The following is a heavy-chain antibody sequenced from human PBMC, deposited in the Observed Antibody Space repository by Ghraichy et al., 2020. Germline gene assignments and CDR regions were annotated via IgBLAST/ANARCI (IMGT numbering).Heavy chain of an antibody. J-gene: IGHJ6*02. CDR3: ARDKTTIVVVITQYYGMDV. CDR2: ISSSGSTI. Sequence: LTCAASGFTFSDYYMSWIRQAPGKGLEWVSYISSSGSTIYYADSVKGRFTISRDNAKNSLYLQMNSLRAEDTAVYYCARDKTTIVVVITQYYGMDVWGQGTTVTVSS. D-gene: IGHD3-22*01. V-gene: IGHV3-11*01. CDR1: GFTFSDYY.